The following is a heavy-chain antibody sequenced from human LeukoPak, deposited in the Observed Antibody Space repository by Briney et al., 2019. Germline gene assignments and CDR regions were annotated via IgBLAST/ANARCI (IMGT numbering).Heavy chain of an antibody. CDR1: GGSISNYH. Sequence: SETLSLTCSVSGGSISNYHWGWIRQPPGKGLEWIGYIYYSGNTDYNPSLKGRVTISIDTSKSQFSLKLSSVSAADTAVYYCARGLRYLDYWGQGTLVTVPS. J-gene: IGHJ4*02. CDR3: ARGLRYLDY. V-gene: IGHV4-59*01. D-gene: IGHD3-16*01. CDR2: IYYSGNT.